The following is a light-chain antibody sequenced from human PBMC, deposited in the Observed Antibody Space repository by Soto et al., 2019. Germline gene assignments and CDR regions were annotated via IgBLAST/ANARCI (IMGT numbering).Light chain of an antibody. CDR1: QSLEYSDGKTY. V-gene: IGKV2-30*01. CDR2: KVS. J-gene: IGKJ1*01. CDR3: MQGSYWPWT. Sequence: DAVLTQSPLSLPVTPGQPASISCRSSQSLEYSDGKTYLNWYQQRPGQSPRRLIYKVSNRDFGVPDRFSGIGSGTAFTLEISRVEAEDVGVYYCMQGSYWPWTFGQGTKVEIK.